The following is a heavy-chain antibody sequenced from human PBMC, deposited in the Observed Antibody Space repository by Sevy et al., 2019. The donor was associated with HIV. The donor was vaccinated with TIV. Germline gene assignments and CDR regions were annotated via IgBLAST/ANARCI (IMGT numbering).Heavy chain of an antibody. V-gene: IGHV4-39*01. J-gene: IGHJ4*02. CDR1: GGSISSSSYY. Sequence: SETLSLTCTVSGGSISSSSYYWGWIRQPPGKGLEWIGSIYYSGSTYYNPSLKSRVTISVDTSKNQFSLKLSPVTAADTAVYYCATPSHDYGDYLFDYWGQGTLVTVSS. CDR2: IYYSGST. CDR3: ATPSHDYGDYLFDY. D-gene: IGHD4-17*01.